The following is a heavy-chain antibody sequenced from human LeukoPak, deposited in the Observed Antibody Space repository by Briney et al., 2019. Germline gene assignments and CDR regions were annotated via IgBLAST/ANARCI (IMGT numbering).Heavy chain of an antibody. V-gene: IGHV4-59*01. CDR3: AREYSSSWYGNWFDP. J-gene: IGHJ5*02. Sequence: SETLSLTCAVYGGSFSGYYWSWIRQPPGKGLEWIGYIYYSGSTNYNPSLKSRVTISVDTSKNQFSLKLSSVTAADTAVYYCAREYSSSWYGNWFDPWGQGTLVTVSS. D-gene: IGHD6-13*01. CDR1: GGSFSGYY. CDR2: IYYSGST.